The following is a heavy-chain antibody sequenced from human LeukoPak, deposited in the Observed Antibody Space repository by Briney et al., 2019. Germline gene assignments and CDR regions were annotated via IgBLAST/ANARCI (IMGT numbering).Heavy chain of an antibody. J-gene: IGHJ4*02. CDR1: GGSFSGYY. D-gene: IGHD2-2*01. Sequence: SETLSLTCAVYGGSFSGYYWSWIRQPPGKGLEWIGEINHSGSTNYNPSLKNRVTISVDTSKNQFSLKLSSVTAADTAVYYCARARGYCSSTSCFLFDYWGQGTLVTVSS. CDR2: INHSGST. V-gene: IGHV4-34*01. CDR3: ARARGYCSSTSCFLFDY.